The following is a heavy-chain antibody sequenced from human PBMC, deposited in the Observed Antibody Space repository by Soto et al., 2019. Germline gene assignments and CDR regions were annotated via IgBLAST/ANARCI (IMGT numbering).Heavy chain of an antibody. D-gene: IGHD2-15*01. Sequence: PSETLSLTCTVSGGSISSSSYYWGWIRQPPGKGLEWIGSIYYSGSTYYKKSLKSQVTISVDKSKKQISLKLSSVTPADTFVNYCAKKSRSVGSCYPHYGGQGTLVTVSS. CDR1: GGSISSSSYY. CDR2: IYYSGST. J-gene: IGHJ4*02. CDR3: AKKSRSVGSCYPHY. V-gene: IGHV4-39*01.